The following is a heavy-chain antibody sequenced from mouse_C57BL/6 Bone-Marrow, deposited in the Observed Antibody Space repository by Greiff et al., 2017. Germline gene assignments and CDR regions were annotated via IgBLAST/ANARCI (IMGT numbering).Heavy chain of an antibody. Sequence: VQLQQSGAELVRPGASVTLSCTASGFNIKDDYMHWVKQRPEQGLEWIGWIDPENGDTEYASKFQGKATITADTSSNTAYLQLSSLTSEDTAVYYCTTRANWPYWYFDVWGTGTTVTVSS. CDR1: GFNIKDDY. CDR2: IDPENGDT. V-gene: IGHV14-4*01. J-gene: IGHJ1*03. D-gene: IGHD4-1*01. CDR3: TTRANWPYWYFDV.